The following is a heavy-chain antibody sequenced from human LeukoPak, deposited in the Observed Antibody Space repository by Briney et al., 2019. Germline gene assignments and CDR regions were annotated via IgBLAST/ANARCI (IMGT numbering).Heavy chain of an antibody. J-gene: IGHJ5*02. Sequence: SETLSLTCTVSGGSISSYYWSWIRQPAGKGLEWIGRIYTSGSTNYNPSLKSRVTISVDTSKNQFSLKLSSVTAADTAVYYCARVSDYDFWSGNNWFDPWGQGTLVTVSS. CDR3: ARVSDYDFWSGNNWFDP. V-gene: IGHV4-4*07. CDR1: GGSISSYY. CDR2: IYTSGST. D-gene: IGHD3-3*01.